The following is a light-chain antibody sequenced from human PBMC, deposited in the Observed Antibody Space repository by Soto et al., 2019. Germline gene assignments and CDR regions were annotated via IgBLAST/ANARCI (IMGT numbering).Light chain of an antibody. CDR3: QQSYITPPIT. J-gene: IGKJ5*01. V-gene: IGKV1-39*01. Sequence: DIPVTQSPSSLSASVGDRVTITCRASQSSSSYLNWYQQKPGKAPKLLIYAASSLQSGVPSRFSGSGSGRDFTLTISSLQPEDFATFYCQQSYITPPITFGQGTRLEIK. CDR2: AAS. CDR1: QSSSSY.